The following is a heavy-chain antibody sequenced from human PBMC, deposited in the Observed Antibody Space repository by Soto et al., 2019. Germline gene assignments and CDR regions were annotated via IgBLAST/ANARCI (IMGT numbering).Heavy chain of an antibody. D-gene: IGHD2-2*01. CDR3: ARVGLGYCSSTSCRAFHYYYYGMDV. Sequence: PSETLSLTCTVSGGSISSYYWSWIRQPPGKGLEWIGYIYYSGSTNYNPSLKSRVTISVDTSKNQFSLKLSSVTAADTAVYYCARVGLGYCSSTSCRAFHYYYYGMDVWGQGTTVTVSS. J-gene: IGHJ6*02. V-gene: IGHV4-59*01. CDR1: GGSISSYY. CDR2: IYYSGST.